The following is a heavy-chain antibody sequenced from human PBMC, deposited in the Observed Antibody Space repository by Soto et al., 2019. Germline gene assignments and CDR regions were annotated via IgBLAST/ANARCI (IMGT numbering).Heavy chain of an antibody. CDR1: GFTFGGYA. D-gene: IGHD3-10*01. CDR3: AKVGGESYYYYYGMDV. Sequence: GGSLRLSCAASGFTFGGYAMSWVRQAPGKGLEWVSAISGSGSNTYYADSVKGRFTISRDNLKNTLYRQMNTLRAEDTATYYCAKVGGESYYYYYGMDVWGQGTTVTVSS. CDR2: ISGSGSNT. V-gene: IGHV3-23*01. J-gene: IGHJ6*02.